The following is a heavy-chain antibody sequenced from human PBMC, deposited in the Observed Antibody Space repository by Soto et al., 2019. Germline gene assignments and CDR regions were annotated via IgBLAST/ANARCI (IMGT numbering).Heavy chain of an antibody. V-gene: IGHV1-2*02. CDR1: GYTFAGYY. CDR3: ARVAGGKGSFIAALGIEFGY. D-gene: IGHD6-6*01. J-gene: IGHJ4*02. CDR2: INPNSGGT. Sequence: GASVKVSCKASGYTFAGYYMHWVREAPGQGLEWMGWINPNSGGTNYAQKFQGRVTMTRDTSISTAYMELSRPRSDDTAVYYCARVAGGKGSFIAALGIEFGYCGQVTLVTVSS.